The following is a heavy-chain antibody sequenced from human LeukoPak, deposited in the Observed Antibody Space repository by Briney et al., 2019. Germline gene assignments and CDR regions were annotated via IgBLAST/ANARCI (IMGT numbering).Heavy chain of an antibody. CDR1: GFTFSRYW. J-gene: IGHJ6*02. D-gene: IGHD3-22*01. V-gene: IGHV3-7*01. CDR2: IKQDGSEK. CDR3: ARDDCYDSSGYYYYYYGMDV. Sequence: GGSLRLSCAASGFTFSRYWMSWVRQAPGKGLEWVANIKQDGSEKYYVDFVKGRFTISRDNAKNSLYLQMNSLRAEDTAVYYCARDDCYDSSGYYYYYYGMDVWGQGTTVTVSS.